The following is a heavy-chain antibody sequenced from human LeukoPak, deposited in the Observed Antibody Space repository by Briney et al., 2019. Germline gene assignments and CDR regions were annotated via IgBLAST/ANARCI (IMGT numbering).Heavy chain of an antibody. J-gene: IGHJ3*02. V-gene: IGHV4-61*02. CDR2: IYTSGST. CDR3: AREFWNYRSGNLQAFDI. D-gene: IGHD3-10*01. CDR1: GGSISSSSYY. Sequence: SETLSLTCTVSGGSISSSSYYWSWIRQPAGKGLEWIGRIYTSGSTKYNPSLKSRVTISVDTSKNQFSLRLSSVTAADTAVYYCAREFWNYRSGNLQAFDIWGQGTMVTVSS.